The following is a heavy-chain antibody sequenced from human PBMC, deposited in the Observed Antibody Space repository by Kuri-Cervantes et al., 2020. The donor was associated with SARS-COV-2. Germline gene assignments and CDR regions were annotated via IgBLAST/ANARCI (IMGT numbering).Heavy chain of an antibody. CDR2: IWYDGSNK. D-gene: IGHD2-15*01. CDR1: GFTFSSYG. V-gene: IGHV3-33*08. Sequence: GESLKISCAASGFTFSSYGMHWVRQAPGKGLEWVAVIWYDGSNKYYADSVEGRFTISRDNSKNTLYLQMNSLRAEDTAVYYCAKTVVVVAAKAGGFDPWGQGTLVTVSS. J-gene: IGHJ5*02. CDR3: AKTVVVVAAKAGGFDP.